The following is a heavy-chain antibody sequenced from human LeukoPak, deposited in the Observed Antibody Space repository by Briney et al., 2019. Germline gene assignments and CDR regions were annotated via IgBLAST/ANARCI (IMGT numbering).Heavy chain of an antibody. V-gene: IGHV5-51*01. J-gene: IGHJ4*02. D-gene: IGHD2-2*01. CDR3: ARPSVDCSSTSCYPLMVDY. Sequence: GGSLRLSCAASGVTFSSYWMSWVRQMPGKGLEWMGIIYPGDSDTRYSPSFQGQVTISADKSISTAYLQWSSLKASDTAMYYCARPSVDCSSTSCYPLMVDYWGQGTLVTVSS. CDR1: GVTFSSYW. CDR2: IYPGDSDT.